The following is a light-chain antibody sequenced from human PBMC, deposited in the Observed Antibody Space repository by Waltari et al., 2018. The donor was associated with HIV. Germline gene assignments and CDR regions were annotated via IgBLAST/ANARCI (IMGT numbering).Light chain of an antibody. CDR2: DVT. CDR1: NSDIGGYNH. CDR3: CSYGGGYTWL. J-gene: IGLJ3*02. V-gene: IGLV2-11*01. Sequence: HSALTQPRSVSGSPGQAVTISCNGTNSDIGGYNHVSWYQVHSDKVPKVIIYDVTKRPSGVPARSSGSKSGNTASLTISGLQAEDEADYYCCSYGGGYTWLFGGGT.